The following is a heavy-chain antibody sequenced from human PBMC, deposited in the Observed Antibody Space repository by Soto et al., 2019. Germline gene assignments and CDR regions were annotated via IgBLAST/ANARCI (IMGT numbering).Heavy chain of an antibody. CDR1: GFNFNNYA. V-gene: IGHV3-23*01. CDR3: ATFMKATGPGWGRASEY. D-gene: IGHD3-10*01. CDR2: ISSSGGTT. Sequence: WSLRLSCATSGFNFNNYAMSWVRQAPGERLEWVSFISSSGGTTYYADSVKGRFTISRDNSRNTVFLQMNTLGAEDTAIYYCATFMKATGPGWGRASEYWGQGTRVTVSS. J-gene: IGHJ4*02.